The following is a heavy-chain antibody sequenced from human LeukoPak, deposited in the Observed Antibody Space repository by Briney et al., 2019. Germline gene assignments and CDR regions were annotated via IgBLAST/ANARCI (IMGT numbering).Heavy chain of an antibody. J-gene: IGHJ4*02. CDR1: GGSISSYY. CDR3: ARGVVLTGYPLDF. Sequence: PSETLSLTCTVSGGSISSYYWNWIRQPPGKGLEWIGYISYSGTTNYNPSLKSRVTISVDTSKKQFSLKLSSVTAADTAVYYCARGVVLTGYPLDFWGRGTLVTVSS. D-gene: IGHD3-9*01. V-gene: IGHV4-59*01. CDR2: ISYSGTT.